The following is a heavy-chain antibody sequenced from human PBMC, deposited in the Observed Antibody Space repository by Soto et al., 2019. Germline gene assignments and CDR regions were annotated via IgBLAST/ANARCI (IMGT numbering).Heavy chain of an antibody. J-gene: IGHJ4*02. CDR1: GFSFGDYY. Sequence: QVLLVESGGALVKPGGSLRLSCTASGFSFGDYYMAWVRQAPGKGLEWLSYITNSGDTTFYADSVKGRFTISRDNPKKTLYLQINSLITEDTAMYYCATRHYSGSIDYWGQGTLVTASS. D-gene: IGHD1-26*01. CDR3: ATRHYSGSIDY. V-gene: IGHV3-11*01. CDR2: ITNSGDTT.